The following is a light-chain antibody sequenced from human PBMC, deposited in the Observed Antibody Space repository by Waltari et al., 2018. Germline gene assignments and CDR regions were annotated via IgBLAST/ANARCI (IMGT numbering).Light chain of an antibody. CDR3: QQYNRWPPIT. Sequence: EIVLKQSPATLSVSPGETATLSCRASQSVSSNVAWYQKKPGQAPSLLIYDASTRATSIPAKFRGSGSETEFTLTISSLQSEDFAVYYCQQYNRWPPITFGHGTRLEIK. J-gene: IGKJ5*01. V-gene: IGKV3-15*01. CDR2: DAS. CDR1: QSVSSN.